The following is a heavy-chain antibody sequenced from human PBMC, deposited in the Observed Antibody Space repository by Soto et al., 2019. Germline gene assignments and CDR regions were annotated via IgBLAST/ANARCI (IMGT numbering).Heavy chain of an antibody. V-gene: IGHV1-3*01. Sequence: QVQLVQSGAEVKQPGASVKVSCKASGYSFSGYGIHWVRQAPGQRPEWMGWISAGNGITKFSQQFQGRVAAIRDIAASTAYMELRSLTSEDRAVYYCARGSSSWALGTWAYYGMDVWGQGTTVFVSS. D-gene: IGHD2-2*01. CDR1: GYSFSGYG. CDR3: ARGSSSWALGTWAYYGMDV. CDR2: ISAGNGIT. J-gene: IGHJ6*02.